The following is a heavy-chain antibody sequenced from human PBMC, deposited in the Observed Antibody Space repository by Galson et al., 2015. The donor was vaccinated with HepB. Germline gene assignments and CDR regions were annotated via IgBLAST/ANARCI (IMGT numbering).Heavy chain of an antibody. J-gene: IGHJ6*03. Sequence: LRLSCAASGFTFSSYGMHWVRQAPGKGLEWVAVISYDGSNKYYADSVKGRFTISRDNSKNTLYLQMNSLRAEDTAVYYCAKAANYDFWSGYPFTYYYYYMDVWGKGTTVTVSS. CDR1: GFTFSSYG. CDR3: AKAANYDFWSGYPFTYYYYYMDV. CDR2: ISYDGSNK. V-gene: IGHV3-30*18. D-gene: IGHD3-3*01.